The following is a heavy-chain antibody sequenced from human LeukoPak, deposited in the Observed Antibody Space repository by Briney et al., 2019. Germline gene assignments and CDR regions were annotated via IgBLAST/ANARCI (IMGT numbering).Heavy chain of an antibody. J-gene: IGHJ4*02. CDR2: INPNSGGT. CDR3: ASSVAAAESFDY. Sequence: ASVKVSCKASGGTFSSYAISWVRQAPGQGLEWMGWINPNSGGTNYAQKFQGRVTMTRDTSISTAYMELSRLRSDDTAVYYCASSVAAAESFDYWGQGTLVTVSS. D-gene: IGHD6-13*01. V-gene: IGHV1-2*02. CDR1: GGTFSSYA.